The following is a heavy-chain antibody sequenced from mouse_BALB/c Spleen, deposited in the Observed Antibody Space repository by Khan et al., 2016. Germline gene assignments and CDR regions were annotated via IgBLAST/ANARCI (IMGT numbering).Heavy chain of an antibody. CDR2: INPDSSTI. CDR1: GFDFSRYW. D-gene: IGHD2-3*01. Sequence: EVQLQESGGGLVQPGGSLKLSCAASGFDFSRYWMSWVRQAPGKGLEWIGEINPDSSTINYTPSLKDKFIISRDNAKNTLYLQMSKVRSEDTALYYCARPGDGYYWYFDVWGAGTTVTVSS. V-gene: IGHV4-1*02. CDR3: ARPGDGYYWYFDV. J-gene: IGHJ1*01.